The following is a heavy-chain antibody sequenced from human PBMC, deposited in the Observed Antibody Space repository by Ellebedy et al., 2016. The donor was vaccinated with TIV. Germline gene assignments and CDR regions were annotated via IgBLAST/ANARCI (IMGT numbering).Heavy chain of an antibody. Sequence: GESLKISCAASGFTFSSYDMHWVRQATGKGLEWVSAIGTAGDTYYPGSVKGRFTISRENAKNSLYLQMNSLRAEATAVYYWARATAGFDYWGQGTLATVSS. V-gene: IGHV3-13*01. CDR3: ARATAGFDY. J-gene: IGHJ4*02. CDR1: GFTFSSYD. D-gene: IGHD1-1*01. CDR2: IGTAGDT.